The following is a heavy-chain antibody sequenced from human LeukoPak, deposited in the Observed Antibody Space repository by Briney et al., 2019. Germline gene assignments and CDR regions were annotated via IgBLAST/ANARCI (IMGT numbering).Heavy chain of an antibody. V-gene: IGHV3-21*06. CDR2: ISSSSTYI. J-gene: IGHJ4*02. D-gene: IGHD6-13*01. CDR3: ARGGTMAGSSWYYFDS. CDR1: GFTFSTYV. Sequence: GSLRLSCAASGFTFSTYVMKWVRQAPGKGLEWVSSISSSSTYIYYADSVKGRFTISRDNAKNSLYLQMNSLRAEDTAVYYCARGGTMAGSSWYYFDSWGQGTLVTVSS.